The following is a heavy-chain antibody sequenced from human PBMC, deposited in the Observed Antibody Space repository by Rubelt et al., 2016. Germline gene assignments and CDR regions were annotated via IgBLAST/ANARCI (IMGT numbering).Heavy chain of an antibody. J-gene: IGHJ5*02. CDR2: IYYRGST. V-gene: IGHV4-34*01. Sequence: QVQLQQWGAGLLKPSETLSLTCAVYGGSFSGYYWGWIRQPPGKGLEWIGSIYYRGSTYYNPSLKSRVTISVDTSKNQFSLKLSSVTAADTAVYYCARMYSSGSYNWFDPWGQGTLVTVSS. CDR3: ARMYSSGSYNWFDP. D-gene: IGHD6-19*01. CDR1: GGSFSGYY.